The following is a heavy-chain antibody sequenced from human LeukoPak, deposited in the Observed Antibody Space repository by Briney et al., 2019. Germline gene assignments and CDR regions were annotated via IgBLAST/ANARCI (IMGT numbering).Heavy chain of an antibody. V-gene: IGHV1-8*01. CDR3: ARADGSGTPYGMDV. D-gene: IGHD3-10*01. CDR2: MNPNSGNT. Sequence: ASVNVSCKASGYTFTSYDINWVRQATGQGLEWMGWMNPNSGNTGYAQKFQGRVTMTRNTSISTAYMELSSLRSEDTAVYYCARADGSGTPYGMDVWGQGTTVTVSS. CDR1: GYTFTSYD. J-gene: IGHJ6*02.